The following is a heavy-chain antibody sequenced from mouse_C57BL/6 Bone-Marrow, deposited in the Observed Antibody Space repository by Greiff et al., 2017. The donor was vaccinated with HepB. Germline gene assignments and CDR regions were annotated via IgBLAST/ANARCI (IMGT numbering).Heavy chain of an antibody. Sequence: DVKLVESEGGLVQPGSSMKLSCTASGFTFSDYYMAWVRQVPEKGLEWVANINYDGSSTYYLDSLKSRFIISRDNAKNILYLQMSSLKSEDTATYYCARDPLYYGSSYDWYFDVWGTGTTVTVSS. CDR1: GFTFSDYY. CDR2: INYDGSST. J-gene: IGHJ1*03. CDR3: ARDPLYYGSSYDWYFDV. V-gene: IGHV5-16*01. D-gene: IGHD1-1*01.